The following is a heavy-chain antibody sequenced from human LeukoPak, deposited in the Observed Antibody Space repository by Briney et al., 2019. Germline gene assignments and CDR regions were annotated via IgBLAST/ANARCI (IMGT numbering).Heavy chain of an antibody. Sequence: GGSLKLSCAASGFTFSGSSMHWVRQASGKGLEWVGRIRSKANNYATGYAASVKGRFTTSRDDSKNTAYLQMNSLKTEDTAVYYCTGYSGSYYGGIDYWGQGTLVTVSS. V-gene: IGHV3-73*01. CDR3: TGYSGSYYGGIDY. D-gene: IGHD1-26*01. CDR1: GFTFSGSS. J-gene: IGHJ4*02. CDR2: IRSKANNYAT.